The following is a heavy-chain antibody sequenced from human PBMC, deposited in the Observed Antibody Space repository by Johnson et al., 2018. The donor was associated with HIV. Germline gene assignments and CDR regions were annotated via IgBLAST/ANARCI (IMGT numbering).Heavy chain of an antibody. CDR3: ARGASPYYDILTGAGAFDI. Sequence: VQLVESGGVVVQPGGSLRLSCAASGFTFDDYAMHWVRQAPGKGLEWVSLISWDGGSTYYADSMKGRFTISRDNSKNSLYLQMKSLRPEDTALYYCARGASPYYDILTGAGAFDIWGQGTMVTVSS. V-gene: IGHV3-43D*03. J-gene: IGHJ3*02. CDR2: ISWDGGST. CDR1: GFTFDDYA. D-gene: IGHD3-9*01.